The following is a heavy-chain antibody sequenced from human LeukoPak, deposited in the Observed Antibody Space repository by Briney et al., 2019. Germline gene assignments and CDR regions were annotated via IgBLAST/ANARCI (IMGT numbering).Heavy chain of an antibody. CDR1: GFIFSSYG. Sequence: PGGSLRLSGAASGFIFSSYGMNWVRQAPGKGLEWVSYISTSSSTTYYADSVKGRFTIYRDNAKNSLYLQMNSLRDKDTAVYYCARPLYSGSYGFWGQGTLVTVSS. V-gene: IGHV3-48*02. CDR3: ARPLYSGSYGF. J-gene: IGHJ4*02. CDR2: ISTSSSTT. D-gene: IGHD1-26*01.